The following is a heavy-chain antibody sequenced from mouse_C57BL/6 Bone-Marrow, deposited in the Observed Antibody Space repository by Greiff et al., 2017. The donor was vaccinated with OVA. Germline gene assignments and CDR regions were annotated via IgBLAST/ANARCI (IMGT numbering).Heavy chain of an antibody. V-gene: IGHV14-4*01. Sequence: VQLQQSGAELVRPGASVKLSCTASGFNIKDDYMHWVKQRPEQGLEWIGWIDPENGDTEYASKFQGKATITADTSSNTAYLQLSSLTSEDTAVYYCTTRGPGVTYYAMDYWGQGTSVTVSS. CDR3: TTRGPGVTYYAMDY. J-gene: IGHJ4*01. CDR2: IDPENGDT. CDR1: GFNIKDDY. D-gene: IGHD2-1*01.